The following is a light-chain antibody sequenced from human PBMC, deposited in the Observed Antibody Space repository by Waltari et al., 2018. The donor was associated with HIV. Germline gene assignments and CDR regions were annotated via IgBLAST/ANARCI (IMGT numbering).Light chain of an antibody. CDR1: LSVNTW. CDR2: KSS. CDR3: QQYDSDPS. Sequence: ILMTQSPSTLSAFVGDRVSITCRASLSVNTWLAWYQQKPGRPPKLLIYKSSILQVGVPTRFSGSGSGTKFTLTITSLQPDDFATYYCQQYDSDPSFGQGTKVEI. J-gene: IGKJ1*01. V-gene: IGKV1-5*03.